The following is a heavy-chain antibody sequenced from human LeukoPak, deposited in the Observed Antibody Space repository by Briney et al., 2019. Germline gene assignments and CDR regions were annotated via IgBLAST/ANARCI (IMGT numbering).Heavy chain of an antibody. J-gene: IGHJ4*02. D-gene: IGHD3-10*01. CDR1: GFTFSDYY. V-gene: IGHV3-11*01. CDR2: VSQSGSTI. CDR3: AREGHTYGSDY. Sequence: GGSLRLSCTASGFTFSDYYIGWIRQAPGKGLEWASYVSQSGSTIYYADSVKGRFTISRDNGKNSLYLQMNSLRAEDTGMYYCAREGHTYGSDYWGQGTLVTVSS.